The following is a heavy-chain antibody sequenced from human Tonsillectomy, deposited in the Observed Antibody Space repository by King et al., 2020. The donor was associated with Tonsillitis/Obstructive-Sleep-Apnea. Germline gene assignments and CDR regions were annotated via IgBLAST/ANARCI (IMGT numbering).Heavy chain of an antibody. D-gene: IGHD3/OR15-3a*01. CDR1: GFNFRAYW. Sequence: VQLVESGGGLVQPGGSLRLSCAGSGFNFRAYWMSWVRQTPGKGREWVASIKQVGSERYYVESVKGRFTISKDNGINSLYLQMNSLRSEDTALYYCARDVPWTDWGQGTLVTVSS. CDR3: ARDVPWTD. V-gene: IGHV3-7*04. CDR2: IKQVGSER. J-gene: IGHJ4*02.